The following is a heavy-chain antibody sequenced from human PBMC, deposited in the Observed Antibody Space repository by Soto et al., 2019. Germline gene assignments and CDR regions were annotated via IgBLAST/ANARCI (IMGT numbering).Heavy chain of an antibody. CDR2: IRSKVYGGTT. D-gene: IGHD2-15*01. CDR3: TRDPRAPYCSGGSCYLII. CDR1: WFTFGGYA. V-gene: IGHV3-49*03. Sequence: SGGAPRLSRSTSWFTFGGYAISWFRPAPGKGLECVGFIRSKVYGGTTEYAASVKGRFTISRDDSKSISYLQMNSLKTEDTAVCYCTRDPRAPYCSGGSCYLIIWGQGTMVTVSS. J-gene: IGHJ3*02.